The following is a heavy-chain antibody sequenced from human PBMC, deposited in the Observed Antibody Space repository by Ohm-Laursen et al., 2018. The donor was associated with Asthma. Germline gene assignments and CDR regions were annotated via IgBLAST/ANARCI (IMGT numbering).Heavy chain of an antibody. V-gene: IGHV1-2*02. CDR1: GGTFSSYA. Sequence: SVKVSCKASGGTFSSYAISWVRQAPGQGLEWMGWINPNSGGTNYAQKFQGRVTMTRDTSISTAYMELSRLRSDDTAVYYCAREVTIFGVVIGADDYWGQGTLVTVSS. CDR2: INPNSGGT. J-gene: IGHJ4*02. CDR3: AREVTIFGVVIGADDY. D-gene: IGHD3-3*01.